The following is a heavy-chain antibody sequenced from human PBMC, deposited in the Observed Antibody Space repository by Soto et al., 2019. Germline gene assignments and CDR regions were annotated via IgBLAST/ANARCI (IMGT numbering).Heavy chain of an antibody. J-gene: IGHJ4*02. D-gene: IGHD2-21*01. CDR3: AKGSRMWTPDY. CDR2: INTGNGNT. V-gene: IGHV1-3*04. CDR1: GYTFTDYA. Sequence: ASVKVSCKASGYTFTDYAMHWVRQAPGQRLEWMGWINTGNGNTKFSLKFQGRVTITRDTSATTAYMELTSLRSEDTAVYYCAKGSRMWTPDYWGQGALVTVSS.